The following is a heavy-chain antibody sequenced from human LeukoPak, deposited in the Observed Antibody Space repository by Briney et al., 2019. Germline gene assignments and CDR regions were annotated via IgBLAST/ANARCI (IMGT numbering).Heavy chain of an antibody. CDR2: ISYDGSNK. J-gene: IGHJ4*02. CDR3: ARDWHETMVRGVMNY. D-gene: IGHD3-10*01. CDR1: GFTFSSYA. V-gene: IGHV3-30-3*01. Sequence: GGSLRLSCAASGFTFSSYAMHWVRQAPGKGLEWVAVISYDGSNKYYADSVKGRFTISRDNSKNTLYLQMNSLRAEDTAVYYCARDWHETMVRGVMNYWGQGTLVTVSS.